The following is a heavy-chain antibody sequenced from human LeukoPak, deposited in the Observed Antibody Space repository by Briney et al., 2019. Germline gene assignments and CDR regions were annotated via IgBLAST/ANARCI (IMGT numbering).Heavy chain of an antibody. D-gene: IGHD2-15*01. CDR3: ARKSGRAFDI. V-gene: IGHV5-51*01. J-gene: IGHJ3*02. Sequence: SPGGSLRLSCKGSGYSFTNYWIGGVRQMPGKGLEWMGIIYPGESDTRYSQSFQGQVTISADKSISTAYLQWSSLKASDTAMYYCARKSGRAFDIWGQGTMVTVSS. CDR1: GYSFTNYW. CDR2: IYPGESDT.